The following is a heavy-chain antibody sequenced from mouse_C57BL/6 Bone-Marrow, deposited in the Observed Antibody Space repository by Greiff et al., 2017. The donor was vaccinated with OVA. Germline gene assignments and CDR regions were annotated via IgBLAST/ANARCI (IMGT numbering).Heavy chain of an antibody. CDR2: INYDGSST. CDR3: ARDDYGYFDY. CDR1: GFTFSDYY. Sequence: DVKLVESEGGLVQPGSSMKLSCTASGFTFSDYYMAWVRQVPEKGLEWVANINYDGSSTYYLDSLKSRFIISRDNAKNILYLQMSSLKSEDTATYYCARDDYGYFDYWGQGTTLTVSS. D-gene: IGHD1-1*01. V-gene: IGHV5-16*01. J-gene: IGHJ2*01.